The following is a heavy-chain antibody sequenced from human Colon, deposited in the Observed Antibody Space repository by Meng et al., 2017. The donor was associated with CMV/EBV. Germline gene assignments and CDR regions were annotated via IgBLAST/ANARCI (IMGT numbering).Heavy chain of an antibody. D-gene: IGHD3-16*02. CDR2: ILTDGISK. V-gene: IGHV3-30*02. CDR1: GFTFSSYG. J-gene: IGHJ4*02. CDR3: LRESWTD. Sequence: QVDMEESGGGVVWPGGSLRLSCAASGFTFSSYGRHGVRQAPGKVLEWVTFILTDGISKYYANSVKGRFTCSRENAKNVLDLQVDGLGNEDTAGNYCLRESWTDWGQGTLVTVSS.